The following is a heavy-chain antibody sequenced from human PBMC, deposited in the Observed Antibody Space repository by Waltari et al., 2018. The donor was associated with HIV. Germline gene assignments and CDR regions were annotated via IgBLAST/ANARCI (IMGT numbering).Heavy chain of an antibody. V-gene: IGHV4-34*01. CDR2: INHSGST. J-gene: IGHJ6*02. CDR3: ARGAVYSSSSLDYYYGMDV. D-gene: IGHD6-6*01. CDR1: GGSLSGYY. Sequence: QVQLQQWGAGRLKPSETLSLTCAVYGGSLSGYYWSWIRQPPGKVLEWIGEINHSGSTNYNPSLKSRVTISVDTSKNQFSLKLSSVTAADTAVYYCARGAVYSSSSLDYYYGMDVWGQGTTVTVSS.